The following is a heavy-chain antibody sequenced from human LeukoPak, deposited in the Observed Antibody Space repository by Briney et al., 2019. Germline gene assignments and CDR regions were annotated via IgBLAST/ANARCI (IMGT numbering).Heavy chain of an antibody. Sequence: PSETLSLTRAFYGESLNSYYWSSVRHPPGGRLEWRAEIYESVTTVHNPPLQRRVTISTLPSKPQFPFTLSSATGAPGAVYYCARGAWATRLGSWGLGTPVIVSS. CDR2: IYESVTT. D-gene: IGHD2-15*01. J-gene: IGHJ4*02. V-gene: IGHV4-34*01. CDR3: ARGAWATRLGS. CDR1: GESLNSYY.